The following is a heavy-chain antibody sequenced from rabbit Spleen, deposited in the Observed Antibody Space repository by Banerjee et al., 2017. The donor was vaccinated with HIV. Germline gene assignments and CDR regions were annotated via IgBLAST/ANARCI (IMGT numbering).Heavy chain of an antibody. CDR3: VRDQAGDGDYGPYYLNL. CDR1: GVSFSANSY. CDR2: IDAGSSAFT. Sequence: QSLEESGGDLVKPGASLTLTCTASGVSFSANSYMCWVRQAPGKGLEWIACIDAGSSAFTYYATWAQGRFTISKTSSTTVTLQMTSLTAADTATYFCVRDQAGDGDYGPYYLNLWGQGTLVTVS. D-gene: IGHD2-1*01. V-gene: IGHV1S40*01. J-gene: IGHJ4*01.